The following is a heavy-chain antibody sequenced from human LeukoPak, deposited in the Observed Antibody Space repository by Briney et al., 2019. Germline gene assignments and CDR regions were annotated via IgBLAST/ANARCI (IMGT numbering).Heavy chain of an antibody. V-gene: IGHV4-4*02. J-gene: IGHJ5*02. CDR2: IYHSGST. Sequence: SETLSLTCAVSGGSISSSNWWSWVRQPPGKGLEWIGEIYHSGSTIYNPSLKSRVTISVDKSKNQFSLKLSSVTAADTAVYYCARHKFAAIFGVVTWFDPWGQGTLVTVSS. CDR3: ARHKFAAIFGVVTWFDP. D-gene: IGHD3-3*01. CDR1: GGSISSSNW.